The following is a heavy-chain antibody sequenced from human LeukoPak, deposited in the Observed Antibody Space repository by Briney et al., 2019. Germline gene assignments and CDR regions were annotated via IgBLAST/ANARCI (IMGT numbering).Heavy chain of an antibody. D-gene: IGHD4-17*01. J-gene: IGHJ4*02. CDR1: GYTFTGYF. CDR2: INPNSGGT. Sequence: ASVKVSCKASGYTFTGYFMHWVRQAPGQGLEWMGWINPNSGGTNYAQKFQGRVTMTRDTSISTAYMEPSRLRSDDTAVYYCARGHYGDYGYSDYWGQGTLVTVSS. CDR3: ARGHYGDYGYSDY. V-gene: IGHV1-2*02.